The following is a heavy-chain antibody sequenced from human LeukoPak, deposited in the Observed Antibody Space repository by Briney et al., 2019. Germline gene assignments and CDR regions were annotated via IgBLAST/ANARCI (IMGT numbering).Heavy chain of an antibody. CDR1: GFSFTAYS. V-gene: IGHV3-48*01. Sequence: PGGSLRLSCVASGFSFTAYSMNWVRQAPGRGLEWISYIGPGGDIYYADSVTGRFTVSRDIAKNSLYLQMNGLRVKDTAVYYCARRFDSWGQGTLVTVSS. J-gene: IGHJ4*02. CDR2: IGPGGDI. CDR3: ARRFDS.